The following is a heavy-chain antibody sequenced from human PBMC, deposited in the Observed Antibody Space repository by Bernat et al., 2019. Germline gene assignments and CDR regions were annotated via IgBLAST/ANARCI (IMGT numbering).Heavy chain of an antibody. V-gene: IGHV4-59*01. CDR3: ARTRFGSSWYTPGYYYYYYMDV. D-gene: IGHD6-13*01. CDR1: GGSISSYY. CDR2: IYYSGST. J-gene: IGHJ6*03. Sequence: QVQLQESVPGLVKPSETLSLTCTVSGGSISSYYWSWIRQPPGKGLEWIGYIYYSGSTNYNPSLKSRVTISVDTSKNQFSLKLSSVTAADTAVYYCARTRFGSSWYTPGYYYYYYMDVWGKGTTVTVSS.